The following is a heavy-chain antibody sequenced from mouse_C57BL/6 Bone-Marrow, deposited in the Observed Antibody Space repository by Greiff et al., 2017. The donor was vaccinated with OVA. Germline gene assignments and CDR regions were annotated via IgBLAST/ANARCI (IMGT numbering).Heavy chain of an antibody. CDR1: GFTFSSYG. CDR3: ARAFYGCYWYFDV. D-gene: IGHD1-1*01. J-gene: IGHJ1*03. CDR2: ISSGGSYT. Sequence: EVNVVESGGDLVKPGGSLKLSCAASGFTFSSYGMSWVRQTPDKRLEWVATISSGGSYTYYPDSVKGRFTISRDNAKNTLYLQMSSLKSEDTAMYYGARAFYGCYWYFDVWGTGTTVTVSS. V-gene: IGHV5-6*01.